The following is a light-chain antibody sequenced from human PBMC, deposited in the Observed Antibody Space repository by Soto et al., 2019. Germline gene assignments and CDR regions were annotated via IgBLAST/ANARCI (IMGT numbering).Light chain of an antibody. CDR3: QHYNSYSEA. J-gene: IGKJ1*01. CDR2: DAS. CDR1: QSITNR. Sequence: DIQMAQSPSTLSAPVADRVTITCRASQSITNRLAWYQQKPGKAPKVLIYDASSLESGVPSRFSGSGSGTEFILTISSLQPDDFATYYCQHYNSYSEAFGQGTKV. V-gene: IGKV1-5*01.